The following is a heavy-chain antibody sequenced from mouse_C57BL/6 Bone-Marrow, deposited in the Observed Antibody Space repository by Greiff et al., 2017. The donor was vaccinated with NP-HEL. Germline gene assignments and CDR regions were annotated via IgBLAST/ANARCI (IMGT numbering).Heavy chain of an antibody. J-gene: IGHJ3*01. CDR2: IYPGGGYT. Sequence: QVQLKESGAELVRPGTSVKMSCKASGYTFPNYWIGWAKQRPGHGLEWIGDIYPGGGYTNYNETFKGKATLTADKSSTTAYMQFSSLTSEDPAIYYCARSLYGRGFAYWGQGTLVTVSA. CDR3: ARSLYGRGFAY. V-gene: IGHV1-63*01. D-gene: IGHD1-1*01. CDR1: GYTFPNYW.